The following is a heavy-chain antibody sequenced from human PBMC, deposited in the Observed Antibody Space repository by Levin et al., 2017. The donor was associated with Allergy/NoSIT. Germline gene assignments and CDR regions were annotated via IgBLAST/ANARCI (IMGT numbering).Heavy chain of an antibody. Sequence: GESLKISCAASGITFSNAWMSWARKAPGKGLEWVGRIKSNTDGGTTEYAALVKGRFSISRDDSKNTLYLQMNSLKTEDTAIYFCTTYSSSWYYFDYWGQGTLVTVSS. CDR3: TTYSSSWYYFDY. V-gene: IGHV3-15*01. J-gene: IGHJ4*02. CDR2: IKSNTDGGTT. D-gene: IGHD6-13*01. CDR1: GITFSNAW.